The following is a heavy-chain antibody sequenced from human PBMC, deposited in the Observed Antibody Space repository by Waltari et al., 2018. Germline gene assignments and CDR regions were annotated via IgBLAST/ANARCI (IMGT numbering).Heavy chain of an antibody. Sequence: EVQLVESGGGLVQPGGSLRLSCAASGFTFSNYWMHWVRQVPEKGLMWVYNVNSDGNSPSDADSVKGRFTISRDNAKNTVYLQMNSLRAEDTAVYYCARDTPGDGIDYWGQGTLVTVSS. CDR2: VNSDGNSP. CDR1: GFTFSNYW. V-gene: IGHV3-74*01. CDR3: ARDTPGDGIDY. D-gene: IGHD7-27*01. J-gene: IGHJ4*02.